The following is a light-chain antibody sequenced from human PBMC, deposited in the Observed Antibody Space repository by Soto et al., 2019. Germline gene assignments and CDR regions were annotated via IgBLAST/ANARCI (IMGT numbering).Light chain of an antibody. CDR3: SSYTTSSTLV. Sequence: QSGLTQPAAGSAVPGQSSTISCTGTSSDVGTYKYVSWYQHHPGKAPKLMIYDVSNRPSGVSNRFSGSKSGNTASLIISGLQTEDEADYYCSSYTTSSTLVFGGGTKVTVL. CDR1: SSDVGTYKY. J-gene: IGLJ2*01. V-gene: IGLV2-14*03. CDR2: DVS.